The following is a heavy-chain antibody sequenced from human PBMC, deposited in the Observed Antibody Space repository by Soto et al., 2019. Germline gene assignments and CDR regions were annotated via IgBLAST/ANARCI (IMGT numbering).Heavy chain of an antibody. V-gene: IGHV4-39*01. Sequence: SETLSLTCTVSGGSISSSSYYWGWIRKPPGKGLEWIGSIYYSGSTYYNPSLKSRVTISVDTSKNQFSLKLSSVTAADTAVYYCARLGDILTGNKSKGGCWFDPWGQGTLVTVSS. D-gene: IGHD3-9*01. CDR1: GGSISSSSYY. J-gene: IGHJ5*02. CDR2: IYYSGST. CDR3: ARLGDILTGNKSKGGCWFDP.